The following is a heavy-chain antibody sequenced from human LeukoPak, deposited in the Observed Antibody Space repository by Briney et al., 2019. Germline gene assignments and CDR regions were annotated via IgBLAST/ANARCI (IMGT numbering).Heavy chain of an antibody. D-gene: IGHD2-2*01. CDR2: ISSSGSTI. CDR3: ARDNIVVVPAAMLMYYYYYMDV. V-gene: IGHV3-11*01. J-gene: IGHJ6*03. Sequence: GGSLRLSCAASGFTFSDYYMSWIRQAPGKGLEWVSYISSSGSTIYYADSVKGRFTISRDNAKNSLYLQMNSLRAEDTAVYYCARDNIVVVPAAMLMYYYYYMDVWGEGTTVTISS. CDR1: GFTFSDYY.